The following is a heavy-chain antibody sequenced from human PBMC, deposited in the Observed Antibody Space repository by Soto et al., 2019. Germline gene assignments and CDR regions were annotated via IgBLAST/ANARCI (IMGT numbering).Heavy chain of an antibody. CDR2: INPSGGST. CDR1: GYTFTSYY. J-gene: IGHJ6*04. CDR3: ARAQCSGGSCYSVGGMDV. D-gene: IGHD2-15*01. Sequence: ASVKVSCKASGYTFTSYYMHWVRQAPGQGLEWMGIINPSGGSTSYAQKFQGRVTMTRDTSTSTVYRELSSLRSEDTAVYYCARAQCSGGSCYSVGGMDVWGEGTTVTVSS. V-gene: IGHV1-46*01.